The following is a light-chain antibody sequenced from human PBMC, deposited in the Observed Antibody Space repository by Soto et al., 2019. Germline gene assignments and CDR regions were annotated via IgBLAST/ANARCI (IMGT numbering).Light chain of an antibody. CDR1: QSVSSIY. CDR3: QQYGGSPPYT. J-gene: IGKJ2*01. CDR2: RAS. V-gene: IGKV3-20*01. Sequence: EIVLTQSPGTLSLSPGERATLSCRASQSVSSIYLAWYQQKPGQAPRLLIYRASSRATGSPDRSSGSGSGTDFTLPISRLEPEDFAVYYCQQYGGSPPYTFGQGTKLEIK.